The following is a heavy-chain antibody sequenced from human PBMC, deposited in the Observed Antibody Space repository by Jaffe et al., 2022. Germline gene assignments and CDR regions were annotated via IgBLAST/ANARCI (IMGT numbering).Heavy chain of an antibody. Sequence: QVQLQESGPGLVKPSQTLSLTCTVSGGSISSGSYYWSWIRQPAGKGLEWIGRIYTSGSTNYNPSLKSRVTISVDTSKNQFSLKLSSVTAADTAVYYCARYCSGGSCFDYWGQGTLVTVSS. V-gene: IGHV4-61*02. CDR3: ARYCSGGSCFDY. J-gene: IGHJ4*02. CDR1: GGSISSGSYY. CDR2: IYTSGST. D-gene: IGHD2-15*01.